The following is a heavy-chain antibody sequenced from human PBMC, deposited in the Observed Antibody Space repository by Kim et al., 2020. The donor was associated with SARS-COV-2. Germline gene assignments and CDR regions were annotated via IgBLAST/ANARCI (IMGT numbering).Heavy chain of an antibody. J-gene: IGHJ6*02. V-gene: IGHV3-48*03. CDR1: GFTFSSYE. Sequence: GGSLRLSCAASGFTFSSYEMNWVRQAPGKGLEWVSYISSSGSTIYYADSVKGRFTISRDNAKNSLYLQMNSLRAEDTAVYYCAREKERWLLKGRNYYYYYGMDVWGQGTTVTVSS. CDR2: ISSSGSTI. D-gene: IGHD5-12*01. CDR3: AREKERWLLKGRNYYYYYGMDV.